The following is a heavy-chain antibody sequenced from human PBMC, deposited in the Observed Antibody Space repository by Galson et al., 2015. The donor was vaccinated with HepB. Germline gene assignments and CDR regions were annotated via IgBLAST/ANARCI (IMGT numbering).Heavy chain of an antibody. CDR3: ARDQSDTAMAPHYGMDV. Sequence: SVKVSCKASGYTFTGYYMHWVRQAPGQGLEWMGWINPNSGGTNYAQKFQGWVTMTRDTSISTAYMELSRLRSDDTAVYYCARDQSDTAMAPHYGMDVWGQGTTVTVSS. J-gene: IGHJ6*02. CDR2: INPNSGGT. D-gene: IGHD5-18*01. CDR1: GYTFTGYY. V-gene: IGHV1-2*04.